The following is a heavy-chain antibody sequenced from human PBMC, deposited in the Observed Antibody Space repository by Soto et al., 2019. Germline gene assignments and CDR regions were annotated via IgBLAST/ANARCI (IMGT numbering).Heavy chain of an antibody. J-gene: IGHJ6*02. Sequence: SVEVTWKERRGAFECRARRWVQQDTGQGLEWMGGIIPIFGTANYAQKFQGRVTITADESTSTAYMELSSLRSEDTAVYYCARERDIWSGYSNYYYYGRDFWGQGTTVTVS. CDR3: ARERDIWSGYSNYYYYGRDF. CDR2: IIPIFGTA. V-gene: IGHV1-69*13. CDR1: RGAFECRA. D-gene: IGHD3-3*01.